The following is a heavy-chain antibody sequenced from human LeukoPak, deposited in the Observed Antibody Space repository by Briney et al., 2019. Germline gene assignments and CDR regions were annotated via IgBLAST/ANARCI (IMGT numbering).Heavy chain of an antibody. J-gene: IGHJ4*02. D-gene: IGHD3-10*01. CDR2: ISHDGSNK. CDR1: GFTFSSYG. CDR3: AKDPWAYYFGSGSYFDY. V-gene: IGHV3-30*18. Sequence: GGSLRLSCAASGFTFSSYGMHWVRQAPGKGLEWVAVISHDGSNKYYTESVKGRFTISRDSSKNTLDLQMNSLRAEDTAVYYCAKDPWAYYFGSGSYFDYWGQGTLVTVSS.